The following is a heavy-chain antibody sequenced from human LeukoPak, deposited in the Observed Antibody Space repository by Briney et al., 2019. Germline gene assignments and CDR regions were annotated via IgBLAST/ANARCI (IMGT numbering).Heavy chain of an antibody. CDR2: ISGSGIST. Sequence: GGSLRLSCAASGFTFSSYAMSWVRQAPGKGLEWVSGISGSGISTYYADSVKGRFTISRDNTKNTLYLQMNSLRVEDTAVYYCAKSWNYYDSSGDDALDIWGQGTMVTVSS. V-gene: IGHV3-23*01. CDR1: GFTFSSYA. D-gene: IGHD3-22*01. J-gene: IGHJ3*02. CDR3: AKSWNYYDSSGDDALDI.